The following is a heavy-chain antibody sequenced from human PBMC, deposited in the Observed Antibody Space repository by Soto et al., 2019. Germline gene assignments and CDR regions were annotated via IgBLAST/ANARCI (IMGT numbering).Heavy chain of an antibody. CDR1: GFTFSTSP. Sequence: GGSLRLSCAASGFTFSTSPMNWVRQAPGKGPEWIAYTMSTSATIYYAGSVKGRFTISRDNAKNSLFLQMNSLRDDDTAVYYCVRDQHYAFDFWGQGSLVTVSS. CDR2: TMSTSATI. D-gene: IGHD2-2*01. V-gene: IGHV3-48*02. J-gene: IGHJ4*02. CDR3: VRDQHYAFDF.